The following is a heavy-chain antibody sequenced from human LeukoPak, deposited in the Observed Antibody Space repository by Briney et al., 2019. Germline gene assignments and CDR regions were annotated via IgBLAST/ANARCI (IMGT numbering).Heavy chain of an antibody. D-gene: IGHD3-22*01. Sequence: SESLSLTCAVYGGSLSGYYWSWIRQPPGKGLEWIGEINHSGSTNYNPSLKSRVTISVDTFKNQFSLKLSSVTAADTAVYYCAILDLTYYYDSSPLDYWGQGTLVTVSS. V-gene: IGHV4-34*01. J-gene: IGHJ4*02. CDR2: INHSGST. CDR1: GGSLSGYY. CDR3: AILDLTYYYDSSPLDY.